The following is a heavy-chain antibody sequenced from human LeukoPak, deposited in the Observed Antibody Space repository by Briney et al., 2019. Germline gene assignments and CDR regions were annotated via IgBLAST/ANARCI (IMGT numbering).Heavy chain of an antibody. CDR2: MYPGDSDT. D-gene: IGHD3-3*01. CDR3: ARRGVLDGLDV. CDR1: GYTFSNHW. J-gene: IGHJ6*02. V-gene: IGHV5-51*01. Sequence: GESLRISCKGFGYTFSNHWIAWLRQMPGKGLEWMGIMYPGDSDTRYSPSFQGQVTFSVDKSIATAYLEWSSLKASDTALYYCARRGVLDGLDVWGQGTTVTVSS.